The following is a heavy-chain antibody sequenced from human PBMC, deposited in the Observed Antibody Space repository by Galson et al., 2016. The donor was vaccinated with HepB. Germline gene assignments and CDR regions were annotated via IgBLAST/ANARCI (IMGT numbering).Heavy chain of an antibody. CDR2: ISSSSNFI. Sequence: SLRLSCAASGFDFSSYRMNWVRQAPGKGLDWVATISSSSNFIYYADSVKGRFTISRDNAEDPLDLQMNSLRAEDTAVYYCARDRGPFDAFDIWGQGILVTVSS. J-gene: IGHJ4*02. V-gene: IGHV3-21*01. CDR3: ARDRGPFDAFDI. CDR1: GFDFSSYR. D-gene: IGHD2-15*01.